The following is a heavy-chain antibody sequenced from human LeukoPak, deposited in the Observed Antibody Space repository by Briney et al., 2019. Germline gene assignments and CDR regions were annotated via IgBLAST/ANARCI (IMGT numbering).Heavy chain of an antibody. CDR3: ARDRFAAAMDSSAFDI. Sequence: SDTLSLTCTVFGGSVSSFHCSWIRQPAGEGLEWIGRIYMMGSTGYNPSLKTRATISVNKSKSQFSLKLSSVTAADTAVYFCARDRFAAAMDSSAFDIWGQRTMVTVSS. V-gene: IGHV4-4*07. D-gene: IGHD6-25*01. J-gene: IGHJ3*02. CDR2: IYMMGST. CDR1: GGSVSSFH.